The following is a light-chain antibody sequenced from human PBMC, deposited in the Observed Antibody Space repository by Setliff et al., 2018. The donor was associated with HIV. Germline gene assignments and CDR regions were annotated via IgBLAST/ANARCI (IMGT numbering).Light chain of an antibody. Sequence: QSVLAQPPSVSGAPGQRVTISCTGSSSNIGAGYDVHWYQQLPGTAPKLLISGNTYRPSGVPDRFSGSKSGTSASLAITGLQAEDEADYYCQSYDSSLSGSVFGGGTKVTVL. J-gene: IGLJ3*02. CDR1: SSNIGAGYD. CDR2: GNT. V-gene: IGLV1-40*01. CDR3: QSYDSSLSGSV.